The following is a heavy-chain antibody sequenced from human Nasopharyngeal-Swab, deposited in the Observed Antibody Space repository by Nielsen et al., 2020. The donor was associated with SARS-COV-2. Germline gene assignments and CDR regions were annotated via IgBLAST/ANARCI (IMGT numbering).Heavy chain of an antibody. J-gene: IGHJ4*02. V-gene: IGHV1-2*02. CDR2: INPNSGGT. CDR1: GYTFTSYA. CDR3: ARVGESSGWDFDY. Sequence: ASVKVSCKASGYTFTSYAMHWVRQAPGQGLEWMGWINPNSGGTNYAQKFQGRVTMTRDTSISTAYMELSRLRSDDTAVYYCARVGESSGWDFDYWGQGTLVTVSS. D-gene: IGHD6-19*01.